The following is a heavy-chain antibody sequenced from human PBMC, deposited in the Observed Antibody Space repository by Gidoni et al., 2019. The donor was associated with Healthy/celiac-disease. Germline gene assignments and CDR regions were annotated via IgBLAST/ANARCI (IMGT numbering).Heavy chain of an antibody. J-gene: IGHJ4*02. CDR3: TRRLWYYYDSSGYYDDY. D-gene: IGHD3-22*01. Sequence: EVQLVESGGGLVQPGGSLKLSCAAAGFTFSGSAMNWVRQAAGKGLEWVGRIRSKANSYATAYAASVKGRFTISRDDSKNTAYLQMNSLKTEDTAVYYCTRRLWYYYDSSGYYDDYWGQGTLVTVSS. CDR1: GFTFSGSA. CDR2: IRSKANSYAT. V-gene: IGHV3-73*01.